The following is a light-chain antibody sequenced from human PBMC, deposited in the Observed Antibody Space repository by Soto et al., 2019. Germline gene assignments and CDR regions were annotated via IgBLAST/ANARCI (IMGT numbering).Light chain of an antibody. J-gene: IGKJ1*01. CDR2: SAL. Sequence: DIQMTQSPSSLSASVGDRVTITCRASQDIRHDLGWYHQKPGKAPKRLIYSALSLESGVPSRFSGSGSGTEFTLTISSLEPEYCASYYCLQDNSHLRTFGQGTKGDIK. CDR3: LQDNSHLRT. CDR1: QDIRHD. V-gene: IGKV1-17*01.